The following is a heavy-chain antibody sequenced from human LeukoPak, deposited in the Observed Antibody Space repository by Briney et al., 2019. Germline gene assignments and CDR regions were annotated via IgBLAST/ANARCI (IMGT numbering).Heavy chain of an antibody. CDR1: GFTFSSYA. Sequence: GGSLRLSCAASGFTFSSYAMSWVRQAPGKGLEWVSAISGSGGSTYYADSVKGRFTISRDNSKNTLYLQMNSLRAEDTAVYYCAKSGGTAMVRYYYYYMDVWGKGTTVTVSS. J-gene: IGHJ6*03. CDR3: AKSGGTAMVRYYYYYMDV. V-gene: IGHV3-23*01. CDR2: ISGSGGST. D-gene: IGHD5-18*01.